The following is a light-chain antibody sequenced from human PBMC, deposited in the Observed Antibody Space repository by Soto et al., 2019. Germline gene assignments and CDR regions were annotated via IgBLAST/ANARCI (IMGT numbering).Light chain of an antibody. CDR2: GAT. Sequence: QLPSVSGAPGQRVTISCTGSSSNIGAGYDVHWYQQHPGTAPRLLIYGATHRPSGVPERFSGSRSGSSASLTITGLQTEDESFYHCQSFDSGLSGALFGGGTQLTVL. J-gene: IGLJ2*01. CDR1: SSNIGAGYD. CDR3: QSFDSGLSGAL. V-gene: IGLV1-40*01.